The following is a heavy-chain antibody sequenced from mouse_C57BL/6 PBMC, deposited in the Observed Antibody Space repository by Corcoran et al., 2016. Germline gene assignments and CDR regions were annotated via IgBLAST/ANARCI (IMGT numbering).Heavy chain of an antibody. CDR2: INPNNGGT. CDR1: GYTFTDYY. D-gene: IGHD3-2*02. Sequence: EVQLQQSGPELVKPGASVKISCKASGYTFTDYYMNWVKQSHGKSLEWIGDINPNNGGTSYNQKFKGKATLTVDKSSSTAYMELRSLTSEDSAVYYCARSVRQLRPTWFAYWGQGTLVTVSA. J-gene: IGHJ3*01. V-gene: IGHV1-26*01. CDR3: ARSVRQLRPTWFAY.